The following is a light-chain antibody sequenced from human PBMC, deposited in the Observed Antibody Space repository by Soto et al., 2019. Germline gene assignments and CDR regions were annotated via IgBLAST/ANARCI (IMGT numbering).Light chain of an antibody. V-gene: IGLV2-14*01. J-gene: IGLJ1*01. CDR2: EVT. CDR1: SSDFAVYNY. Sequence: QSALTQPASVSGSPGQSITISCTGTSSDFAVYNYVSWYQLHPGKAPKLMIYEVTNRPSGVSNRFSGSKSGNTASLTISGLQAEDEADYYCSSYTSRSTLVFGTGTKLTVL. CDR3: SSYTSRSTLV.